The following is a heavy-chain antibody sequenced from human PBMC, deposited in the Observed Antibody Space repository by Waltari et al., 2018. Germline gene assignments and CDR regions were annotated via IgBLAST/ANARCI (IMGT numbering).Heavy chain of an antibody. CDR3: VRALTTPNDY. Sequence: VQLVESGGGLVKPGGSLRLPCAVSVFTLGNFGLGWVRQAPGKGLEWVATTTDGNAYLYYADSVRGRFTVSTDNAKSSLYLQMNNLRAEDTGVYYCVRALTTPNDYWGRGTLVTVSS. V-gene: IGHV3-21*03. CDR1: VFTLGNFG. J-gene: IGHJ4*02. D-gene: IGHD4-17*01. CDR2: TTDGNAYL.